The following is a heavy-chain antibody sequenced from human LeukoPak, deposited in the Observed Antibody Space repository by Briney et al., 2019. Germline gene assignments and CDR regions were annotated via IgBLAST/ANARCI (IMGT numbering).Heavy chain of an antibody. CDR1: GASISSYY. D-gene: IGHD4-23*01. CDR2: LYNTRNT. CDR3: AREKNGNEPFDY. Sequence: SETLSLTCTVYGASISSYYWSWIRQPPGKGLEWIGYLYNTRNTYYNPSLKSRVTISVDTSKNQFSLKVSSVTAADTAVYYCAREKNGNEPFDYWGQGTLVTVSS. V-gene: IGHV4-59*01. J-gene: IGHJ4*02.